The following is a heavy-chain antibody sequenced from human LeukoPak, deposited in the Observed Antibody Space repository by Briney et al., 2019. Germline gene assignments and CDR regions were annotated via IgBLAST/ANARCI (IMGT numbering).Heavy chain of an antibody. CDR1: GFTFSSYG. J-gene: IGHJ5*02. CDR3: AREGPDSSLNWFDP. CDR2: IWYDGSNK. V-gene: IGHV3-33*01. Sequence: GGSLRLSCAASGFTFSSYGMHWVRQAPGKGLEWVAVIWYDGSNKYNADSVKGRFTISRDNSKNTLYLQMNSLRAEDTAVYYCAREGPDSSLNWFDPWGQGTLVTVSS. D-gene: IGHD2-2*01.